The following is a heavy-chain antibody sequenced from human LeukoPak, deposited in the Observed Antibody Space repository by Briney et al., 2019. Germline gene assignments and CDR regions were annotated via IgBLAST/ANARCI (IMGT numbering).Heavy chain of an antibody. Sequence: PSETLSLTCTVSGGSISSYYWSWIRQPPGKGLEWIGYIYYSGSTSYNPSLKSRVTISVDTSKNQFSLKLNSVTAADTAVYCCARHLTASNFPFDYWGQGTLVTVSS. D-gene: IGHD2-21*02. CDR2: IYYSGST. CDR3: ARHLTASNFPFDY. V-gene: IGHV4-59*08. J-gene: IGHJ4*02. CDR1: GGSISSYY.